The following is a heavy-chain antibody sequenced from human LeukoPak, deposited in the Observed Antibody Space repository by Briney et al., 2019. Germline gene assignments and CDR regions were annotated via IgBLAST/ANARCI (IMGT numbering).Heavy chain of an antibody. CDR3: AGDRNSDWYSPLDY. CDR2: ITATGDTA. J-gene: IGHJ4*02. CDR1: GFTFTKCA. D-gene: IGHD6-19*01. Sequence: GGSLRLSCVASGFTFTKCAMSWIRQAPGKGLEWVALITATGDTAYYADSVKGRFTISRDNSMNTVYMQMDSLRAENTAIYYCAGDRNSDWYSPLDYWGQGSQVTVSP. V-gene: IGHV3-23*01.